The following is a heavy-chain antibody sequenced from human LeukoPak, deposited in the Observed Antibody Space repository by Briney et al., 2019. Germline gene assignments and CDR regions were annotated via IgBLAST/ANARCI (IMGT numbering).Heavy chain of an antibody. Sequence: ASVKVSCKASGYTFTGYYMHWVRQAPGQGLEWMGWINPNSGGTNYAQKFQGRVTMTRDTSISIAYMELSRLRSDDTAVYYCARTRPPLRYFDWSNDYWGQGTLVTVSS. J-gene: IGHJ4*02. CDR1: GYTFTGYY. CDR2: INPNSGGT. V-gene: IGHV1-2*02. CDR3: ARTRPPLRYFDWSNDY. D-gene: IGHD3-9*01.